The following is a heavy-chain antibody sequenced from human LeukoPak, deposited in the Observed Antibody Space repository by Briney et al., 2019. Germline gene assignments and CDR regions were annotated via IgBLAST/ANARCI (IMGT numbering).Heavy chain of an antibody. Sequence: SETLSLTCTVSGGSISSYYWSWIRQPAGKGLEWIGYIYYSGSTNYNPSLKSRVTISVDTSKNQFSLKLSSVTAADTAVYYCARLMERAFDIWGQGTMVTVSS. D-gene: IGHD1-26*01. CDR1: GGSISSYY. CDR2: IYYSGST. J-gene: IGHJ3*02. CDR3: ARLMERAFDI. V-gene: IGHV4-59*08.